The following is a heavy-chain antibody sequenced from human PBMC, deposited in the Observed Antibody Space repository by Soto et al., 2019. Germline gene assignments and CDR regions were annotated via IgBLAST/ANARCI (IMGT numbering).Heavy chain of an antibody. CDR1: GGTFSSYT. CDR3: AREGDCGGWQRGWYFDL. J-gene: IGHJ2*01. D-gene: IGHD2-21*01. Sequence: QVQLVQSGAEVKKPGASVKVSCKASGGTFSSYTISWVRQAPGQGLEWMGRIIPILGIANYAQKFQGRVTITADKSTSTAYMELSSLRSEDTAVYYCAREGDCGGWQRGWYFDLCGRGTLVTVSS. V-gene: IGHV1-69*08. CDR2: IIPILGIA.